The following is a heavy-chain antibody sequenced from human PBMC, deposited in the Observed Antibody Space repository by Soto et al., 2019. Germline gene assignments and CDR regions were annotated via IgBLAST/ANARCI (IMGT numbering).Heavy chain of an antibody. CDR1: GFTFRDYY. Sequence: GGSLRLSCAASGFTFRDYYMTWIRQAPGKGLERVSYISGVGVSTYYADSVKGRFTVSRDNAWNSLFLQMNSLRAEDTAFYYCANLATIAAAGTVDYWGLGTLVTVSS. D-gene: IGHD6-13*01. J-gene: IGHJ4*02. CDR2: ISGVGVST. CDR3: ANLATIAAAGTVDY. V-gene: IGHV3-11*01.